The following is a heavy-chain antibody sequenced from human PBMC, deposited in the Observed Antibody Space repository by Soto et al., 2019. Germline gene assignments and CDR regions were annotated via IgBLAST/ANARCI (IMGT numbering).Heavy chain of an antibody. CDR2: IYHSGST. CDR3: AREITIFGVVMGGPWFDP. J-gene: IGHJ5*02. D-gene: IGHD3-3*01. Sequence: SETLSLTRAVSGGSISRSNWWSWVRQPPGKGLEWIGEIYHSGSTNYNPSLKSRVTISVDKSKNQFSLKLSSVTAADTAVYYCAREITIFGVVMGGPWFDPWGQGTLVTVSS. V-gene: IGHV4-4*02. CDR1: GGSISRSNW.